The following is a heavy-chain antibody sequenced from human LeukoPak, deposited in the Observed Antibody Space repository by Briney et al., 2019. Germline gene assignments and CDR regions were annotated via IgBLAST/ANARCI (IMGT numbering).Heavy chain of an antibody. Sequence: PSETLSLTCTVSGGSINSYVWSWIRQPPGKGLEWIGYIYSGGSTTYNPSLKSRITISADTSKNQFSLKLNSLTAADTAVYYCAGERRGGYRFDFWGQGALVTVSS. CDR1: GGSINSYV. CDR2: IYSGGST. CDR3: AGERRGGYRFDF. V-gene: IGHV4-59*01. J-gene: IGHJ4*02. D-gene: IGHD2-15*01.